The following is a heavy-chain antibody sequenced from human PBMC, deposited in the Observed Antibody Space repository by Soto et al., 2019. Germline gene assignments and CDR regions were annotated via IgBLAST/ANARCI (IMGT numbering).Heavy chain of an antibody. V-gene: IGHV4-39*01. Sequence: SETLSLTCTVSGGSISSSSYYWGWIRQPPGKGLEWIGSIYYSGSTYYNPSLKSRVTISVDTSKNQFSLKLSSVTAADTAVYYCARQGGYDLDYYYMDDWGKGTTVTVSS. D-gene: IGHD5-12*01. J-gene: IGHJ6*03. CDR3: ARQGGYDLDYYYMDD. CDR2: IYYSGST. CDR1: GGSISSSSYY.